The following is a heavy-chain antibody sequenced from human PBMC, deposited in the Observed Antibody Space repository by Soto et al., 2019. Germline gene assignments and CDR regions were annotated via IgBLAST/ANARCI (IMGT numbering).Heavy chain of an antibody. J-gene: IGHJ6*02. CDR3: ARDLNYGDCYYCSMDV. CDR2: LSRSSGTI. CDR1: GFTFGASA. V-gene: IGHV3-48*01. Sequence: GGSLRLSCAASGFTFGASALQWVRQAPGKGLEWISYLSRSSGTIYYADSVKGRFTISRDNAKNSLYLQMNNLRAEDTAVYYCARDLNYGDCYYCSMDVWGQGTTVTVSS. D-gene: IGHD4-17*01.